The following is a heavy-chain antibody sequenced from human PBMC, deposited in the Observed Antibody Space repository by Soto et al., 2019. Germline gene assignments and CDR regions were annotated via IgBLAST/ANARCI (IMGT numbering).Heavy chain of an antibody. D-gene: IGHD5-18*01. CDR2: IYYGGNT. V-gene: IGHV4-39*01. Sequence: SETLSLTCVVSGGSINSNYFWGWIRQPPGRGLEWIGSIYYGGNTYYNPSLKSRVTISADSSKNQFSLNLNSVTAADTAVYYCARRYGSCFDYWGQGTLVTVSS. J-gene: IGHJ4*02. CDR1: GGSINSNYF. CDR3: ARRYGSCFDY.